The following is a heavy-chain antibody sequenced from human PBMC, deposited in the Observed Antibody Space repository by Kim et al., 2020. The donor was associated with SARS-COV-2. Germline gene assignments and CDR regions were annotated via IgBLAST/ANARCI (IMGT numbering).Heavy chain of an antibody. Sequence: GGSLRLSCAASGFTFDDYAMHWVRQAPGKGLEWVLGISWNSGSIGYADSVKGRFTISRDNAKNSLYLQMNSLRAEDTALYYCAKIASAGTRDYWGQGTLV. D-gene: IGHD6-19*01. CDR1: GFTFDDYA. CDR3: AKIASAGTRDY. CDR2: ISWNSGSI. V-gene: IGHV3-9*01. J-gene: IGHJ4*02.